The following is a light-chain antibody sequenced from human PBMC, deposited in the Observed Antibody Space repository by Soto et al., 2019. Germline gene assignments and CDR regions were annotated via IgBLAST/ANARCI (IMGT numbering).Light chain of an antibody. CDR3: QQYGSSLGT. Sequence: EIVLTQSPGTLSLSPGERATLSCSASQSVTSSYLAWYQQKPGQAPRLLIYDASTRATGIPDRFSGSESGTDFTLTISRLEPEDFAVYYCQQYGSSLGTFGQGTKVEIK. CDR2: DAS. J-gene: IGKJ1*01. CDR1: QSVTSSY. V-gene: IGKV3-20*01.